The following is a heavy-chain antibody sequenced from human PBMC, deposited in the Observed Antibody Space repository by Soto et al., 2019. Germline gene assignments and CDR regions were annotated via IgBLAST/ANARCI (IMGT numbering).Heavy chain of an antibody. CDR1: GFAFNNYG. CDR3: AREDSIIIPAVSDF. D-gene: IGHD2-2*01. J-gene: IGHJ4*02. Sequence: GGSLRLSCTVSGFAFNNYGINWVRQAPGKGLEWVSSISKSDYTYYSDSVKGRFAISRDNAKSSVSLQMNTLSVEDTAVYYCAREDSIIIPAVSDFWGQGTLVTSPQ. V-gene: IGHV3-21*01. CDR2: ISKSDYT.